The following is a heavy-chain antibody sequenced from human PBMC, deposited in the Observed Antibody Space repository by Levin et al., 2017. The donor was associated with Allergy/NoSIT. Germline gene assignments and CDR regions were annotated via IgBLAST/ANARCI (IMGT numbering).Heavy chain of an antibody. CDR1: GGSISSYY. D-gene: IGHD4-17*01. J-gene: IGHJ4*02. Sequence: SCTVSGGSISSYYWSWIRQPPGKGLEWIGYIYYSGSTNYNPSLKSRVTISVDTSKNQFSLKLSSVTAADTAVYYCARGGTVTRTRALFDYWGQGTLVTVSS. CDR3: ARGGTVTRTRALFDY. CDR2: IYYSGST. V-gene: IGHV4-59*01.